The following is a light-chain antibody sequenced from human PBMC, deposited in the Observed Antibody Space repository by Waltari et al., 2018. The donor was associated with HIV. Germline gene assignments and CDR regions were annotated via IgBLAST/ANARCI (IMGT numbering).Light chain of an antibody. Sequence: ETVLTQSPDTMSLSPGERATLSCRASQNVGGNYLARYQHRPAQTPRLLIYDASSRATGIPDRFSGSGSGTDVTLTITRLEPEDFAVYYCQQYGSSPLFTFGPGTKVDIK. CDR3: QQYGSSPLFT. J-gene: IGKJ3*01. V-gene: IGKV3-20*01. CDR1: QNVGGNY. CDR2: DAS.